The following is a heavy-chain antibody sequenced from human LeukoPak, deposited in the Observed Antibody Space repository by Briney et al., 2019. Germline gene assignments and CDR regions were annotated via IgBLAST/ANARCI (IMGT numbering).Heavy chain of an antibody. V-gene: IGHV3-7*01. CDR2: IKQDGSEI. CDR3: ARIGYSSSSFDY. CDR1: GFRFTNYW. J-gene: IGHJ4*02. D-gene: IGHD5-18*01. Sequence: GGSLRLSCAASGFRFTNYWMSWVRQAPGKGLEWVANIKQDGSEIDYSDPMKGRFTISRDNTRNSVYLQVDSLRGEDTGVYYCARIGYSSSSFDYWGQGTLVTVSS.